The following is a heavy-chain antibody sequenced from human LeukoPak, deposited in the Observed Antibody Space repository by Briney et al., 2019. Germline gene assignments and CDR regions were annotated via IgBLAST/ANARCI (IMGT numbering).Heavy chain of an antibody. CDR1: GYSFTSYW. J-gene: IGHJ4*02. CDR3: ARQLVGATPGRIDYFDY. CDR2: IYPGDSDT. D-gene: IGHD1-26*01. Sequence: GESLKISCKGSGYSFTSYWIGWVRQMPGKGLEWMGIIYPGDSDTRYSPSFQGQVTISADKSISTAYLQWSSLKASDTAMYYCARQLVGATPGRIDYFDYWGQGTLVTVSS. V-gene: IGHV5-51*01.